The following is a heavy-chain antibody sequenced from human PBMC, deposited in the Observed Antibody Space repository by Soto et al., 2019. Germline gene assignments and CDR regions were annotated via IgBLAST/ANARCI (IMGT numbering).Heavy chain of an antibody. J-gene: IGHJ6*02. Sequence: QVQLVESGGGVVQPGRSLRLSCAASGFTFSSYAMHWVRQAPGKGLEWVAVISYDGSNKYYADSVKGRFTISRDNSKNTLYLQMNSLRAEDTAVYYCAKSEAVPVDYYGMDVWGQGTTVTVSS. CDR1: GFTFSSYA. CDR3: AKSEAVPVDYYGMDV. D-gene: IGHD6-19*01. V-gene: IGHV3-30-3*01. CDR2: ISYDGSNK.